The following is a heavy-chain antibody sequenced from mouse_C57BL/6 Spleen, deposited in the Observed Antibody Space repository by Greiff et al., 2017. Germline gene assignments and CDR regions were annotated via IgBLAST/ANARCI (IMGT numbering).Heavy chain of an antibody. CDR2: IWRGGST. Sequence: QVQLKESGPGLVQPSQSLSITCTVSSFSLTSYGVHWVRQSPGKGLEWLGVIWRGGSTDYNAAFMSRLSITKDNSKSQVFFKMNSLQADDTAIYYCASHDGYYLYAMDYWGQGTSVTVSS. D-gene: IGHD2-3*01. CDR3: ASHDGYYLYAMDY. CDR1: SFSLTSYG. J-gene: IGHJ4*01. V-gene: IGHV2-5*01.